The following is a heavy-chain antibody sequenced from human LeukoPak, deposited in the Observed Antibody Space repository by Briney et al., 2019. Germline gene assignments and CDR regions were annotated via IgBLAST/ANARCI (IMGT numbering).Heavy chain of an antibody. CDR2: INHSGST. D-gene: IGHD7-27*01. CDR3: ARALTGDFDY. CDR1: GGSFSGYY. V-gene: IGHV4-34*01. Sequence: SETLSLTCAVYGGSFSGYYWSWIRQPPGKGLEWIGEINHSGSTNYNPSLKSRVTISVDTSKNQLSLKLSSVTAADTAVYYCARALTGDFDYWGQGTLVTVSS. J-gene: IGHJ4*02.